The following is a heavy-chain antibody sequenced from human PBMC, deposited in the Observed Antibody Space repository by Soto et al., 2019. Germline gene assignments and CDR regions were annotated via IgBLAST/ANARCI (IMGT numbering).Heavy chain of an antibody. J-gene: IGHJ3*02. V-gene: IGHV1-69*13. CDR3: AREGNPESHPGDFGI. D-gene: IGHD4-4*01. Sequence: GASVKVSCKASGGTFSSYAISWVRQAPGQGLEWMGGIIPIFGTANYAQKFQGRVTITADESTSTAYMELSSLRSEDTAVYYCAREGNPESHPGDFGIWGQGTMVTVSS. CDR2: IIPIFGTA. CDR1: GGTFSSYA.